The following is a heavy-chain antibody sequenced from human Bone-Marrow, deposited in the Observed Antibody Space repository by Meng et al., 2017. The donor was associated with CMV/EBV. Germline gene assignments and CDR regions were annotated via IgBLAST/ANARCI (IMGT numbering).Heavy chain of an antibody. CDR3: ARDFWSGAGYYYYGMDV. D-gene: IGHD3-3*01. Sequence: ASVKVSCKASGYTFTSYYMHWVRQAPGQGLEWMGIINPSGGSTSYAQKFQGRVTMTRDTSKNQFSLKLSSVTAADTAVYYCARDFWSGAGYYYYGMDVWGQGTTVTVSS. CDR2: INPSGGST. CDR1: GYTFTSYY. J-gene: IGHJ6*02. V-gene: IGHV1-46*01.